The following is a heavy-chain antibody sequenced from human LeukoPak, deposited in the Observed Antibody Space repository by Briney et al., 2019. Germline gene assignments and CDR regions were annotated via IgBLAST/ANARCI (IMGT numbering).Heavy chain of an antibody. CDR2: ISYDGNDK. D-gene: IGHD6-13*01. CDR1: GLTFSNYG. V-gene: IGHV3-30*03. Sequence: PGGSLRLSCAASGLTFSNYGMHWVRQAPGKGLEWMAVISYDGNDKYYVDSVKGRFTVSRDNSKNTLYLQMSSLRAEDTAVYYCATYSSPDYWGQGTLVTVSS. CDR3: ATYSSPDY. J-gene: IGHJ4*02.